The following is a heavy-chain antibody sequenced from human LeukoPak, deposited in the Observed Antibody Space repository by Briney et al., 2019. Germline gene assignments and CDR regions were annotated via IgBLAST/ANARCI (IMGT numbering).Heavy chain of an antibody. D-gene: IGHD5-24*01. CDR2: ISSSSSYI. V-gene: IGHV3-21*01. CDR1: GFTFSSYS. Sequence: GGSLRLSCAASGFTFSSYSMNWVRQAPGKGLEWVSSISSSSSYIYYADSVKGRFTISRDNSKNTLYLQMNSLRAEDTAVYYCARDKDGYNSFDYWGQGTLVTVSS. J-gene: IGHJ4*02. CDR3: ARDKDGYNSFDY.